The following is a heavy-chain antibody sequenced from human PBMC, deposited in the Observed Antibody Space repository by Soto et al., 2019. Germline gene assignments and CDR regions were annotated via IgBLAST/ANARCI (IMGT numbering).Heavy chain of an antibody. J-gene: IGHJ6*02. D-gene: IGHD3-16*01. CDR2: IIPIFGTA. CDR1: GGTFSSYA. Sequence: RASVKVSCKASGGTFSSYAISWVRQAPGQGLEWMGGIIPIFGTANYAQKFQGRVTITADESTSTAYMELSSLRSEETAVSYCARVTTFARAIVSGGDVWGQGTTVTVSS. CDR3: ARVTTFARAIVSGGDV. V-gene: IGHV1-69*13.